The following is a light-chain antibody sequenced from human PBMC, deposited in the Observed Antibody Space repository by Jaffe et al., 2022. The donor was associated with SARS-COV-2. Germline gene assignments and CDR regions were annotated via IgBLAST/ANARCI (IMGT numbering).Light chain of an antibody. CDR1: QSITRY. J-gene: IGKJ1*01. Sequence: DIQMTQSPSSLSASVGDRVTITCRATQSITRYLNWYQHKPGKAPKLLIYAASSLQTGVPSRFSGSGSGTDFTLTISSLQPEDFATYYCQQSYGTPVTFGQGTKVEIK. V-gene: IGKV1-39*01. CDR3: QQSYGTPVT. CDR2: AAS.